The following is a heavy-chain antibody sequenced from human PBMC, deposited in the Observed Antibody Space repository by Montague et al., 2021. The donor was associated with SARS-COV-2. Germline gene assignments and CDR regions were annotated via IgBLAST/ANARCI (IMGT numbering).Heavy chain of an antibody. CDR1: GGSFNINS. CDR2: INHRGST. J-gene: IGHJ4*02. CDR3: ARGQAVYAINGDLNY. D-gene: IGHD2-8*01. V-gene: IGHV4-34*01. Sequence: SETLSLTCAVDGGSFNINSCVWIRQPPGTGLELIGEINHRGSTNNNPSLKPRVTISIDTSKNQFSLTLSSVTAADTAVYYCARGQAVYAINGDLNYWGQGTLVTVSS.